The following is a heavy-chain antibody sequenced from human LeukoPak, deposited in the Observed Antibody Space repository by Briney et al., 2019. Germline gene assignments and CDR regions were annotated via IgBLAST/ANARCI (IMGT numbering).Heavy chain of an antibody. CDR2: IWYDGSNK. CDR1: GFTFSSYG. CDR3: ATDEKDFDWIDY. V-gene: IGHV3-33*01. J-gene: IGHJ4*02. D-gene: IGHD3-9*01. Sequence: GRSLRLSCAASGFTFSSYGMHWVRQAPGKGLEWVAVIWYDGSNKYYADSVKGRFTISRDNSKNTLYLQMNSLRAEDTAVYYCATDEKDFDWIDYWGQGTLVTVSS.